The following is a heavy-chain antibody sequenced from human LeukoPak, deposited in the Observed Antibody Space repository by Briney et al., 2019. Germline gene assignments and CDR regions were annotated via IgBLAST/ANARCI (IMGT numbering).Heavy chain of an antibody. V-gene: IGHV3-23*03. CDR2: IYSGGRT. CDR3: AINFRSAYYFFDF. Sequence: GGSLRLSCAASGFTFSSYAMSWVRQAPGKGLEWVSVIYSGGRTYYTDSVKGRFTISRDNSKNALYLQMNSLRAEDTAVYYCAINFRSAYYFFDFWGQGILVTVSS. J-gene: IGHJ4*02. CDR1: GFTFSSYA. D-gene: IGHD3-3*01.